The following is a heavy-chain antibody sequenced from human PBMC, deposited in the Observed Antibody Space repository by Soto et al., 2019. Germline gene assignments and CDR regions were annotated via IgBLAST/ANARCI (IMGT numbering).Heavy chain of an antibody. D-gene: IGHD2-2*01. J-gene: IGHJ6*02. Sequence: QVQLVESGGGMVQPGRSLRLSCAASGFTFSNYGMHWVRQAPGKGLEWVAVISYDGSDKYYADSVKGRFIISRDNSKNTLYLQMNSLRAEDTAVYYCAKVTGYCSSSSCRRDYYYYYGMDVWGQGTTVTVSS. V-gene: IGHV3-30*18. CDR1: GFTFSNYG. CDR3: AKVTGYCSSSSCRRDYYYYYGMDV. CDR2: ISYDGSDK.